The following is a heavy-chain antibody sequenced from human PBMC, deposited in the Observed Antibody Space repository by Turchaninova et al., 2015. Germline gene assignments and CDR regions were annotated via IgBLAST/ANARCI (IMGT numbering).Heavy chain of an antibody. CDR1: GYSTRGGYY. CDR3: ARPGASLGFDY. V-gene: IGHV4-38-2*01. CDR2: IYYSGRT. D-gene: IGHD4/OR15-4a*01. J-gene: IGHJ4*02. Sequence: QVQLHESGPGLAKPSETLSPPCAVPGYSTRGGYYRGWTRQPPGEGLEWIGRIYYSGRTSYNPTFKSRVTISVDTSKNQFSLKLSSVTAADTAVYYCARPGASLGFDYWGQGTLVTVSS.